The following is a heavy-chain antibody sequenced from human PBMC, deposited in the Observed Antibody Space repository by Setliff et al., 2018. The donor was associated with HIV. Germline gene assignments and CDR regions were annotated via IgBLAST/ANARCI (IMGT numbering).Heavy chain of an antibody. V-gene: IGHV3-15*01. CDR3: TTDQDCGGDCSLAF. CDR2: MKSKPDGGTT. D-gene: IGHD2-21*01. CDR1: GFTFTNAW. J-gene: IGHJ3*01. Sequence: PGESLRLSCAASGFTFTNAWMNWVRQAPGKGLEWVGRMKSKPDGGTTDYAAVVKGRFTISRDDSINMLNLQMNTLKLDDTAVYYCTTDQDCGGDCSLAFWGQGTMVTVSS.